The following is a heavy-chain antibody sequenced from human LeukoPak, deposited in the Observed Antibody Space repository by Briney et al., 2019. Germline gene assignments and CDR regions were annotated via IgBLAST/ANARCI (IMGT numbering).Heavy chain of an antibody. V-gene: IGHV4-59*01. J-gene: IGHJ1*01. CDR3: VRGPSPETFQH. CDR1: GDSIRSYY. CDR2: IYYSGSA. Sequence: SETLSLTCTVSGDSIRSYYWSWIRQSPGKGLQWLGYIYYSGSANNNPSLKSRLTISVDASKNQFSLKLGSVTAADSGVYYCVRGPSPETFQHWGQGTLVTVSS.